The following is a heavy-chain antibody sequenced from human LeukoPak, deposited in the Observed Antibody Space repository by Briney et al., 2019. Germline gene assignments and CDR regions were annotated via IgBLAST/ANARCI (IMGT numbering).Heavy chain of an antibody. D-gene: IGHD1-7*01. V-gene: IGHV1-69*05. CDR3: ARGNYAGANWLDP. Sequence: SVKVSCKASGGTFSSYAISWVRQAPGQGLEWMGGIIPIFGTANYAQKFQGRVTITTDESTSTAYMELSSLRSEDTAVYYCARGNYAGANWLDPWGQGTLVTVSS. CDR2: IIPIFGTA. CDR1: GGTFSSYA. J-gene: IGHJ5*02.